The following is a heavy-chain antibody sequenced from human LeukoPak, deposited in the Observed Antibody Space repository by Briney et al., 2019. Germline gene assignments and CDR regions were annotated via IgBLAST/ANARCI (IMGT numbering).Heavy chain of an antibody. CDR3: ARDHDFWSGYYY. Sequence: AASVKVSCNASGGTFSSYAISWVRQAPGQGLEWMGGIIPIFGTANYAQKFQGRVTITTDESTSTAYMELSSLRSEDTAVYYCARDHDFWSGYYYWGQGTLVTVSS. V-gene: IGHV1-69*05. D-gene: IGHD3-3*01. J-gene: IGHJ4*02. CDR2: IIPIFGTA. CDR1: GGTFSSYA.